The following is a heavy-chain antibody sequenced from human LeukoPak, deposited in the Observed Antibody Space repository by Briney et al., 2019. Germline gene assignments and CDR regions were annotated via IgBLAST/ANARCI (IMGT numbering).Heavy chain of an antibody. J-gene: IGHJ4*02. CDR3: ATGRTKWDLLNY. CDR2: LDPEDGEM. D-gene: IGHD1-26*01. V-gene: IGHV1-24*01. Sequence: ASVKVSCKVSGYTLTELSLHWVRQAPGKGLEWMGGLDPEDGEMIYSQKFQGRVTMTEDTSTDIAYMEMSSLRYEDTAVYYCATGRTKWDLLNYWGQGTLVTVSS. CDR1: GYTLTELS.